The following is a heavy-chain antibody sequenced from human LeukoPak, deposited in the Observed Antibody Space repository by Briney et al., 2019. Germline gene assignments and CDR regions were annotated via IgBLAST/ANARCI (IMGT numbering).Heavy chain of an antibody. J-gene: IGHJ4*02. CDR3: ARNMDYYDSSGYYYPV. V-gene: IGHV1-69*06. D-gene: IGHD3-22*01. Sequence: ASVKVSCTASGGTFSSYAISWVRQAPGQGLEWMGVIIPIFGTANYAQKFQGRVTITADKSTSTAYMELSSLRSEDTAVYYCARNMDYYDSSGYYYPVWGQGTLVTVSS. CDR2: IIPIFGTA. CDR1: GGTFSSYA.